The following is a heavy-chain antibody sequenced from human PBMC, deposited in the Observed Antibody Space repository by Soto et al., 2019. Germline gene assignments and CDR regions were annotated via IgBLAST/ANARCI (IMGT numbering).Heavy chain of an antibody. CDR2: IVVGSGNT. D-gene: IGHD3-22*01. Sequence: QMQLVQSGPEVKKPGTSVKVSCKASGFTFTSSAVQWVRQARGQRLEWIGWIVVGSGNTNYAQKFQERVTITRDMSTSTAYMELSSLRSEDTAVYYCAADANGSSGPEKWGQGTLVTVSA. J-gene: IGHJ4*02. CDR3: AADANGSSGPEK. V-gene: IGHV1-58*01. CDR1: GFTFTSSA.